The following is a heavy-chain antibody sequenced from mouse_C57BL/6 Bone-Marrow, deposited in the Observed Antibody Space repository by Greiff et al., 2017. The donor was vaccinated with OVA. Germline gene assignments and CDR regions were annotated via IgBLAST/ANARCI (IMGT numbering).Heavy chain of an antibody. J-gene: IGHJ1*03. CDR3: ARKGLRLWYFDV. D-gene: IGHD2-4*01. CDR2: IWSGGST. V-gene: IGHV2-2*01. CDR1: GFSLTSYG. Sequence: VQLVESGPGLVQPSQSLSITCTVSGFSLTSYGVHWVRQSPGKGLEWLGVIWSGGSTDYNAAFISRLSISKDNSKSQVFFKMNSLQADDTAIYYCARKGLRLWYFDVWGTGTTVTVSS.